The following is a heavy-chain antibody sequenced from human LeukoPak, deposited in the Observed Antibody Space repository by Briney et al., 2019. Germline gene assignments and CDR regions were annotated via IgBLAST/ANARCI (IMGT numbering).Heavy chain of an antibody. CDR2: IKQDGSEK. CDR3: ASGYSNGWYFDY. J-gene: IGHJ4*02. CDR1: GFTFSGYW. V-gene: IGHV3-7*03. Sequence: GGSLRLSCAASGFTFSGYWMSWVRQAPGKGLEWVANIKQDGSEKYYVDSVKGRFTISRDNAKNSLYLQMNSLRAEDTAVYYCASGYSNGWYFDYWGQGTLVTVSS. D-gene: IGHD6-19*01.